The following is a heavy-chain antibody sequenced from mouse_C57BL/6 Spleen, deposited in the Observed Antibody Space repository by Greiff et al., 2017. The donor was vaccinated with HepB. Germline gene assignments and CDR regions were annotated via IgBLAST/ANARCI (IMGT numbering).Heavy chain of an antibody. Sequence: EVQLQESGPGLVKPSQSLSLTCSVTGYSITSGYYWNWIRQFPGNKLEWMGYISYDGSNNYNPSLNNRISITRDTSKNQFFLKLNSVTTEDTATYYCARGGLRRTFDYWGQGTTLTVSS. V-gene: IGHV3-6*01. J-gene: IGHJ2*01. CDR1: GYSITSGYY. D-gene: IGHD1-1*01. CDR2: ISYDGSN. CDR3: ARGGLRRTFDY.